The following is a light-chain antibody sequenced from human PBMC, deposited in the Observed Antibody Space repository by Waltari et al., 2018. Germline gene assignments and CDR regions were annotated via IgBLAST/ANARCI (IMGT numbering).Light chain of an antibody. J-gene: IGKJ3*01. V-gene: IGKV1-9*01. CDR2: GGS. CDR3: LQVNSYPFT. CDR1: QGIRSY. Sequence: IQLTQSPFSLSASVGDRFTITCRASQGIRSYLAWYQQKAGRPPKLLIYGGSTLPNGVPSRFSASGFGTDFTLTISSLQPEDFATYYCLQVNSYPFTFGPGTTVAIK.